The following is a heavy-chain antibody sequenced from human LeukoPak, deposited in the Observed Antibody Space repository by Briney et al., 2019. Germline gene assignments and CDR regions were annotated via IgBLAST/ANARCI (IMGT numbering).Heavy chain of an antibody. CDR3: ARPVVAEDWYFDL. V-gene: IGHV4-59*12. Sequence: SETLSLTCTVPGGSISSYYWSWIRQPPGKGLEWIGYIYYSGSTNYNPSLKSRVTISVDTSKNQFSLKLSSVTAADTAVYYCARPVVAEDWYFDLWGRGTLVTVSS. CDR1: GGSISSYY. J-gene: IGHJ2*01. CDR2: IYYSGST. D-gene: IGHD2-15*01.